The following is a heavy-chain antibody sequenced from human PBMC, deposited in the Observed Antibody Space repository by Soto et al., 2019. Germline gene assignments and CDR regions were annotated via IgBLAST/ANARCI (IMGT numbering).Heavy chain of an antibody. J-gene: IGHJ4*02. D-gene: IGHD6-13*01. CDR1: GFTFSSYA. Sequence: GGSLRLSCAASGFTFSSYAMHWVRQAPGKGLEWVAVISYDGSNKYYADSVKGRFTISRDNSKNTLYLQMNSLRAEDTAVYYCARWLAAAGTPSYYFDYWGQGTLVTVSS. CDR2: ISYDGSNK. CDR3: ARWLAAAGTPSYYFDY. V-gene: IGHV3-30-3*01.